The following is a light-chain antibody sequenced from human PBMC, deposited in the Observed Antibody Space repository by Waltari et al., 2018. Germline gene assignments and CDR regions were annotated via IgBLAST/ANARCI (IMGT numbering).Light chain of an antibody. J-gene: IGLJ2*01. V-gene: IGLV2-8*01. CDR3: SSYGGKNNLI. CDR2: DVS. CDR1: PSDIGGYKF. Sequence: QSALTQPPSASGSPGQSVTISCTGTPSDIGGYKFVPWFQQHPGKAPKLVIYDVSERPSGVPDRFSGSKSGSTATLTVSGLRAEDEADYYCSSYGGKNNLIFGGGTTLTVL.